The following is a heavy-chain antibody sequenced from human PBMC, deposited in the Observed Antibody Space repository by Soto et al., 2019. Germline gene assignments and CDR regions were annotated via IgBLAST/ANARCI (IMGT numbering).Heavy chain of an antibody. V-gene: IGHV5-51*01. CDR2: IYPGDSDT. CDR3: TRGVEMATMGVGY. J-gene: IGHJ4*02. Sequence: EVQLVQSGAEVKKPGESLKISCKGSGYNFTSYWIGWVRQMPGKGLEWMGVIYPGDSDTRYSPSFQGQVTISADKSISTALLQWSSLKASDTAMYYCTRGVEMATMGVGYWGQGTLVTVSS. D-gene: IGHD5-12*01. CDR1: GYNFTSYW.